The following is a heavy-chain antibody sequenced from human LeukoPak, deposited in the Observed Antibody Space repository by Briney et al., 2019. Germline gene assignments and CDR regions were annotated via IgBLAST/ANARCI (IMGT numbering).Heavy chain of an antibody. V-gene: IGHV3-7*01. D-gene: IGHD6-19*01. J-gene: IGHJ4*02. CDR2: IKQDGSEK. CDR1: GFIFSSSW. CDR3: AEGGWYPDC. Sequence: GGSLRLSCAASGFIFSSSWMSWVRQAPGKGLEWVAYIKQDGSEKHYVDSVKGRFTISRDNAESSLYLQMNSPRAEDTAVYYCAEGGWYPDCWGRGTLVTVSS.